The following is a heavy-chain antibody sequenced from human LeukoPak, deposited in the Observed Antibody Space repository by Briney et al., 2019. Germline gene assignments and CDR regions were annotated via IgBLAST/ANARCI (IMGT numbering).Heavy chain of an antibody. Sequence: SETLSLTCTVSGASITNGYYWGWIRQSPGKGLEWIGSIYHSGSTYRNPSLQSRVSMSADTSNNQFSLTLSSVTAADTAVYYCARHVSYYDSSGYYLDYWGQGTLVTVSS. D-gene: IGHD3-22*01. CDR2: IYHSGST. CDR1: GASITNGYY. J-gene: IGHJ4*02. V-gene: IGHV4-38-2*02. CDR3: ARHVSYYDSSGYYLDY.